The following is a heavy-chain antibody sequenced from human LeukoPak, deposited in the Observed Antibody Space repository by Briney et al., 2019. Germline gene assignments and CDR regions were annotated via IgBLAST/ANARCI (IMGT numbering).Heavy chain of an antibody. CDR2: IYTSGST. V-gene: IGHV4-4*07. J-gene: IGHJ4*02. CDR1: GGSISSYY. Sequence: PSETLSLTCTVSGGSISSYYWSWIRQPAGKGLEWIGRIYTSGSTTYNPSLKSRVTMSVDTSKNQFSLKLSSVTAADTAVYYCARDNGSGSYYKGPFDYWGQGTLVTVSS. D-gene: IGHD3-10*01. CDR3: ARDNGSGSYYKGPFDY.